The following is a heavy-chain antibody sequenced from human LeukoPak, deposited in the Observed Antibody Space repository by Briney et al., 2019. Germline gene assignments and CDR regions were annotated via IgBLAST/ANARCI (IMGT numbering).Heavy chain of an antibody. CDR2: IYSGGST. CDR1: RFTFSTYG. CDR3: ARCIAAAGNYYGMDV. J-gene: IGHJ6*02. V-gene: IGHV3-53*01. Sequence: GGSLRLSCAASRFTFSTYGMSWVRQAPGKGLEWVSVIYSGGSTYYADSVKGRFTISRDNSKNTLYLQMNSLRAEDTAVYYCARCIAAAGNYYGMDVWGQETTVTVSS. D-gene: IGHD6-13*01.